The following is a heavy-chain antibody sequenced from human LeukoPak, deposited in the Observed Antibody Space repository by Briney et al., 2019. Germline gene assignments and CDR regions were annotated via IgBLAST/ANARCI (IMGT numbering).Heavy chain of an antibody. J-gene: IGHJ5*02. CDR1: GGSISSYY. Sequence: SETLSLTCTVSGGSISSYYWSWIRQPPGKGLEWIGYIYYSGSTNYNPSLKSRVTISVDTSKNQFSLKLSSVTAADTAVYYCATQAVAGTDLWGQGTLVTVSS. V-gene: IGHV4-59*01. D-gene: IGHD6-19*01. CDR2: IYYSGST. CDR3: ATQAVAGTDL.